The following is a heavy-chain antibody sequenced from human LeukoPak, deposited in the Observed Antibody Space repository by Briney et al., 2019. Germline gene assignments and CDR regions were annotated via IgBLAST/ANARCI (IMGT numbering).Heavy chain of an antibody. CDR1: GGSISSSRYY. D-gene: IGHD5-12*01. J-gene: IGHJ3*02. V-gene: IGHV4-39*07. CDR2: VFYSGST. Sequence: SETLSLTCTVSGGSISSSRYYWGWIRQPPGKGLEWIGTVFYSGSTNYNPSLKSRVTISVDTSKNQFSLKLSSVTAADTAVYYCARSGAFDIWGQGTMVTVSS. CDR3: ARSGAFDI.